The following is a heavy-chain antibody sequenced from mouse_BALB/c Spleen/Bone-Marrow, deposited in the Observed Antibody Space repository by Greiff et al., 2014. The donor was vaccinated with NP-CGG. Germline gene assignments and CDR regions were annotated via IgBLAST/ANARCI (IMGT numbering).Heavy chain of an antibody. CDR1: GFNIKDYY. V-gene: IGHV14-4*02. D-gene: IGHD2-1*01. J-gene: IGHJ4*01. CDR2: IDPENGDT. Sequence: VHVKQSGAELVRSGASVKLSCTASGFNIKDYYMHWVKQRPGQGLEWIGWIDPENGDTEYAPKFQGKATMTADTSSNTAYLQLSSLTSEDTAVYYCNGNYYAMNYWGQGTSVTVSS. CDR3: NGNYYAMNY.